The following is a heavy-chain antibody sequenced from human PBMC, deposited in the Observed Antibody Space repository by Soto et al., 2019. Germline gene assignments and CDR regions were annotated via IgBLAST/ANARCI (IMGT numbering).Heavy chain of an antibody. V-gene: IGHV1-46*01. CDR1: GYTFTNYY. CDR3: ARGGGDLATIGSCDC. D-gene: IGHD3-16*01. J-gene: IGHJ4*02. CDR2: IHYSGATP. Sequence: ASVKVSCKASGYTFTNYYMHWVRQAPGQGLEWMGVIHYSGATPTYAQKFQGRVTMARDTSTSTVYVELSSLTSEDTAVYYCARGGGDLATIGSCDCWGQGNRVTVSS.